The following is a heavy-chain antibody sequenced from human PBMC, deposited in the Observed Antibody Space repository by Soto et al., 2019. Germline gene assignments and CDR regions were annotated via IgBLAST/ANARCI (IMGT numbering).Heavy chain of an antibody. CDR3: ASWRLQEHAYDI. CDR1: GLTVSGKKY. Sequence: DVQLVESGGGLIQPGGSLRLSVAAFGLTVSGKKYLAWVRQAPGKGLEWLSGLFEVDGTYYGDSVKGRFTVSRDSSKSVVYLQLNSLRPDDTAVYFCASWRLQEHAYDIWGLGTTVTVSS. D-gene: IGHD2-21*02. J-gene: IGHJ3*02. V-gene: IGHV3-53*01. CDR2: LFEVDGT.